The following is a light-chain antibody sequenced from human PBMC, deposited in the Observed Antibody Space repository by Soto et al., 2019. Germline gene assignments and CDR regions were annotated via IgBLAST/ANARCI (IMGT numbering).Light chain of an antibody. V-gene: IGKV3-20*01. CDR2: GAS. CDR1: QSFSSSY. CDR3: QYYGSSPVT. Sequence: EIVLTQSPGTLSLSPGVRATLSCRASQSFSSSYLAWYQQKPGQAPRLLIYGASSRATGIPDRFSGSGSGTDFTLTISRLEPEDFAVYYCQYYGSSPVTFGPGTKVDIK. J-gene: IGKJ3*01.